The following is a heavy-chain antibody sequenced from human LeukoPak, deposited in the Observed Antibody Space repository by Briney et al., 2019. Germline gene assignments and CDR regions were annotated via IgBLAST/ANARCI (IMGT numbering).Heavy chain of an antibody. J-gene: IGHJ6*02. CDR2: IIAIFGTA. CDR3: ARGDVVVVAAIRPYYYGMDV. Sequence: AVKVSCKASGGTFSSYAISWVRQAPGQGLEWMGGIIAIFGTANYAQKFQGRVTITADESTSTAYMELSSLRSEDTAVYYCARGDVVVVAAIRPYYYGMDVWGQGTTVTVS. V-gene: IGHV1-69*13. D-gene: IGHD2-15*01. CDR1: GGTFSSYA.